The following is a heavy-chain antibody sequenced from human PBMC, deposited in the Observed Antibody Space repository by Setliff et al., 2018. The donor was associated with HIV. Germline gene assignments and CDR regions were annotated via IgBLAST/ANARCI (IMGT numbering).Heavy chain of an antibody. CDR3: ALGSSGYPFDH. Sequence: SETLSLTCAVSGYSINIAYYWGWIRQSPGKRLEWIGSGYRSGTTFYNPSLKSRVSISLDTSKKQVSLKLNSVTAADTAMYYCALGSSGYPFDHWGQGTLVTVSS. CDR1: GYSINIAYY. CDR2: GYRSGTT. D-gene: IGHD3-22*01. V-gene: IGHV4-38-2*01. J-gene: IGHJ5*02.